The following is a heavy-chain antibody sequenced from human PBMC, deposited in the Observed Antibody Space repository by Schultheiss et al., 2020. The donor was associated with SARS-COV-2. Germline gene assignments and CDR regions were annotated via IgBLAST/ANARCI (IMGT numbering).Heavy chain of an antibody. CDR3: ARIDYGDSLYYFDY. CDR1: GGSISSYY. J-gene: IGHJ4*02. V-gene: IGHV4-59*01. D-gene: IGHD4-17*01. CDR2: IYYSGST. Sequence: SQTLSLTCTVSGGSISSYYWSWIRQPPGKGLEWIGYIYYSGSTNYNPSLKSRVTISVDTSKNQFSLKLSSVTAADTAVYYCARIDYGDSLYYFDYWGQRTLVTVSS.